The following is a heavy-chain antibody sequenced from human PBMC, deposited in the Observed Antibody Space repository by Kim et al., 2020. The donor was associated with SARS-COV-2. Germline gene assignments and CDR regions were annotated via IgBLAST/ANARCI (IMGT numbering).Heavy chain of an antibody. Sequence: ASVKVSCKASGYTFTSYYMHWVRQAPGQGLEWMGIINPSGGSTSYAQKFQGRVTMTRDTSTSTVYMEPSSLRSEDTAVYYCARDSSYCSGGSCYQFDYWGQGTLVTVSS. D-gene: IGHD2-15*01. J-gene: IGHJ4*02. CDR3: ARDSSYCSGGSCYQFDY. CDR2: INPSGGST. V-gene: IGHV1-46*01. CDR1: GYTFTSYY.